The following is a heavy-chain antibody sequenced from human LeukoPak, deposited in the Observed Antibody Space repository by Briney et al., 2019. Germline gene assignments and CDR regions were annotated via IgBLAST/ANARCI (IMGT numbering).Heavy chain of an antibody. CDR1: GGSISSGDYY. V-gene: IGHV4-30-4*01. CDR3: AREEVGAFDI. J-gene: IGHJ3*02. CDR2: IYYSGST. Sequence: SETLSLTCTVSGGSISSGDYYWSWTRQPPGKGLEWIGYIYYSGSTYYNPSLKSRVTISVDTSKNQFSLKLSSVTAADTAVYYCAREEVGAFDIWGQGTMVTVSS. D-gene: IGHD2-2*01.